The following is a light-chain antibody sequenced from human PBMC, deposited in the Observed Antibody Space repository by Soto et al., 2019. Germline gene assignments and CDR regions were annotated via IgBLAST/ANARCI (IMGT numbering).Light chain of an antibody. CDR3: GTWDSSLSAVV. Sequence: QSVLTQPPSVSAAPGQKVTISCSGSSSNIGNNYVSWYQQFPGTAPKLLIYDNNKRPSGIPGRFSGSKSGTSATLGITGLQTGDEADYHCGTWDSSLSAVVFGGGTQLTVL. CDR2: DNN. V-gene: IGLV1-51*01. CDR1: SSNIGNNY. J-gene: IGLJ2*01.